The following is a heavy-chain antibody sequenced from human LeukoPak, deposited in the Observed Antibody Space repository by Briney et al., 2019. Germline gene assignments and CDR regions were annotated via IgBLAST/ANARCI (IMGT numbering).Heavy chain of an antibody. CDR2: IYYSGST. CDR1: GGSISSSSYY. CDR3: ARRGGNTH. Sequence: PSETLSLTCTVSGGSISSSSYYWGWIRQPPGKGLEWIGSIYYSGSTYYNPSLKSRVTISVDTSKNQFSLKLSSVTAADTAVYYCARRGGNTHWGQGTLVTVSS. D-gene: IGHD3-16*01. V-gene: IGHV4-39*01. J-gene: IGHJ4*02.